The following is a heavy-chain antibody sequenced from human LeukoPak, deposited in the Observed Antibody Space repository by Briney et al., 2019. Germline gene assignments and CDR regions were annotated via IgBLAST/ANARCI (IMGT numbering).Heavy chain of an antibody. CDR1: GFTFSSYA. CDR2: ISGSGGST. D-gene: IGHD2-15*01. CDR3: ARDRAGYCSGGSCYYWFDP. J-gene: IGHJ5*02. V-gene: IGHV3-20*01. Sequence: GGSLRLSCAASGFTFSSYAMSWVRQAPGKGLEWVSAISGSGGSTGYADSVKGRFTISRDNAKNSLYLQMNSLRAEDTALYHCARDRAGYCSGGSCYYWFDPWGQGTLVTVSS.